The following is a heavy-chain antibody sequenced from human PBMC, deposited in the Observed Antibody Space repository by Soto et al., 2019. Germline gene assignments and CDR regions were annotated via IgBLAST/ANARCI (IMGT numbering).Heavy chain of an antibody. J-gene: IGHJ3*02. V-gene: IGHV4-31*03. CDR1: GGSISSGGYY. D-gene: IGHD3-10*01. CDR3: ARVLRQLWFGELSSGGAFDI. Sequence: SETLSLTCTVSGGSISSGGYYWSWIRQHPGKGLEWIGYIYYSGSTYYNPSLKSRVTISVDTSKNQFSLKLSSVTAADTAVYYCARVLRQLWFGELSSGGAFDIWGQGTMVTVSS. CDR2: IYYSGST.